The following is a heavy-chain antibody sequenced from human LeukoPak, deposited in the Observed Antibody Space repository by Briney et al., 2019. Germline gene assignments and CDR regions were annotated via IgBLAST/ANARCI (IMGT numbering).Heavy chain of an antibody. V-gene: IGHV3-23*01. D-gene: IGHD1-26*01. Sequence: GGSLRLSCAASGFTFSSYAMSWVRQAPGKGLEWVSGISGSGGSTYYADSVKGRFTISRDNSKNTLYLQMNSLRAEDTAVYYCAKDPSGSYPTYYFDYWGQGTLVTVSS. J-gene: IGHJ4*02. CDR2: ISGSGGST. CDR1: GFTFSSYA. CDR3: AKDPSGSYPTYYFDY.